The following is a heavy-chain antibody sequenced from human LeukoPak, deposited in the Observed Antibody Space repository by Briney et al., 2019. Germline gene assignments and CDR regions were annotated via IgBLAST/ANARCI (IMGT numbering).Heavy chain of an antibody. Sequence: SETLSLTCTVSGGSISSSSYYWGWIRQPPGKGLEWIGSSYYSGNTYYNPSLRGRVTISVDTSKNQFSLKLSSVTAADTAVYYCARFVTGDGAFDIWGQGTMVTVSS. V-gene: IGHV4-39*01. J-gene: IGHJ3*02. CDR3: ARFVTGDGAFDI. CDR1: GGSISSSSYY. CDR2: SYYSGNT. D-gene: IGHD7-27*01.